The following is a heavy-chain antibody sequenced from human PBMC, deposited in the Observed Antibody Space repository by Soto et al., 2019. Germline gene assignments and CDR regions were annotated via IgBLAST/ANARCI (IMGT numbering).Heavy chain of an antibody. D-gene: IGHD6-19*01. Sequence: PGESLKISCKGSGYSFTSYWIGWVRQMPGKGLEWMGIIYPGDSDTRYSPSFQGQVTISADKSISTAYLQWSSLKASDTAMYYCARTRSLYSSGWYPHFQHWGQGTLVTVSS. CDR2: IYPGDSDT. J-gene: IGHJ1*01. CDR3: ARTRSLYSSGWYPHFQH. V-gene: IGHV5-51*01. CDR1: GYSFTSYW.